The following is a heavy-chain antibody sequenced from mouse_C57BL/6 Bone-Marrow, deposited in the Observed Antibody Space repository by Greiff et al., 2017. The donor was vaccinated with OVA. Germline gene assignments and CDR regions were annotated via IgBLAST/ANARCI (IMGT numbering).Heavy chain of an antibody. CDR2: IDPSDSYT. D-gene: IGHD1-1*01. CDR1: GYTFTSSW. J-gene: IGHJ2*01. V-gene: IGHV1-59*01. Sequence: VQLQQPGAELVRPGTSVKLSCKASGYTFTSSWMHWVKQRPGQGLEWIGVIDPSDSYTNYNQKFKGKATLTVDTSSSTAYMQLSSLTSEDSAVYYCASDATVVADYWGQGTTLTVSS. CDR3: ASDATVVADY.